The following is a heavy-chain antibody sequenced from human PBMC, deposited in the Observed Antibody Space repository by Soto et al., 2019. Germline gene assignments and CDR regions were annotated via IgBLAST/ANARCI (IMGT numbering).Heavy chain of an antibody. CDR2: ISGSGGST. V-gene: IGHV3-23*01. D-gene: IGHD1-26*01. CDR3: AKTEWELLFDSFDY. Sequence: EVQLLESGGGLVQPGGSLRLSCAASGFTFSSYAMSWVRQAPGKGLEWVSAISGSGGSTYYADSVKGRFTISRDNYKNTMYLKMNSLRAEDTAVYYCAKTEWELLFDSFDYWGQGTLVTVSS. CDR1: GFTFSSYA. J-gene: IGHJ4*02.